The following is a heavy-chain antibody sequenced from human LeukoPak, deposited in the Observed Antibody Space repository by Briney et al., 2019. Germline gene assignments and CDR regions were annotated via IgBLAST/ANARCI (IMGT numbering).Heavy chain of an antibody. CDR3: ARSLGATRYNLKYYFFYGLDV. V-gene: IGHV4-59*01. Sequence: KPSETLSLTCTVSGGSINTYYWSWIRQPPGKGLEWIGYSHYSESTNYNPSLKSRVTMSVDTSNNQFSLSLSSVTAADTAVYYCARSLGATRYNLKYYFFYGLDVWGQGTTVTVSS. J-gene: IGHJ6*02. CDR2: SHYSEST. D-gene: IGHD1-26*01. CDR1: GGSINTYY.